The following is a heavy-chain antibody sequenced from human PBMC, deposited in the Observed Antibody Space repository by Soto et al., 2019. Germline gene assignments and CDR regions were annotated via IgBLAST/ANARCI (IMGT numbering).Heavy chain of an antibody. Sequence: GASVKVSCKASGYTFTSYGISWVRQAPGQRLEWMGWISAYNGNTNYAQKLQGRVTMTTDTSTSTAYMELRSLRSDDTAIYNCAGEEVEAGTRMYYYYYRDVWGKGTTVTVSS. V-gene: IGHV1-18*01. J-gene: IGHJ6*03. CDR2: ISAYNGNT. CDR1: GYTFTSYG. D-gene: IGHD1-7*01. CDR3: AGEEVEAGTRMYYYYYRDV.